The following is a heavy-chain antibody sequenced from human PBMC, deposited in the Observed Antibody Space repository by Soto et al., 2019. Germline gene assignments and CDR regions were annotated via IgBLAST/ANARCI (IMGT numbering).Heavy chain of an antibody. D-gene: IGHD2-8*01. J-gene: IGHJ4*02. V-gene: IGHV3-74*01. CDR1: GFTFSRYW. CDR3: ARVPTGKYGVWNY. CDR2: INPGGSIT. Sequence: SMRLSCAASGFTFSRYWMHLVRQAPGKGLVWVSRINPGGSITAYADSVKGRFTISRDNAKNTLYLQMNSLRGDDTAVYYCARVPTGKYGVWNYWGQGTLVTVSS.